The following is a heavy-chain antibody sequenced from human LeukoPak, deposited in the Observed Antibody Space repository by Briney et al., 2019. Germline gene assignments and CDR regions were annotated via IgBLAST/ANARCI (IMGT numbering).Heavy chain of an antibody. Sequence: GGSLRLSCAASGFTFSSYAMSWVRQAPGKGLEWVSAISGSGGSTYYTDSVKGRFTISRDNSKNTLYLQMNSLRAEDTAVHYCAKVSGTGGYFDYWGQGTLVTVSS. V-gene: IGHV3-23*01. D-gene: IGHD2-8*02. CDR3: AKVSGTGGYFDY. J-gene: IGHJ4*02. CDR1: GFTFSSYA. CDR2: ISGSGGST.